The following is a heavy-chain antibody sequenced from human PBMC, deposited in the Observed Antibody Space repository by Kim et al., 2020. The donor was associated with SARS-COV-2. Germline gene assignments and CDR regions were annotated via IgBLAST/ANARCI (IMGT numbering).Heavy chain of an antibody. J-gene: IGHJ5*02. D-gene: IGHD5-18*01. CDR2: IIPIFGTA. CDR1: GGTFSSYA. CDR3: ASEGRPDTAMVGSSMMDWFDP. V-gene: IGHV1-69*13. Sequence: SVKVSCKASGGTFSSYAISWVRQAPGQGLEWMGGIIPIFGTANYAQKFQGRVTITADESTSTAYMELSSLRSEDTAVYYCASEGRPDTAMVGSSMMDWFDPWGQGTLVTVSS.